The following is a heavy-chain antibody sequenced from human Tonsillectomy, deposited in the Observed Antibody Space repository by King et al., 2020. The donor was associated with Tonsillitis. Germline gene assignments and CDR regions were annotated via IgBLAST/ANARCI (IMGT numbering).Heavy chain of an antibody. CDR3: AKDYAVFRFKVFEY. V-gene: IGHV3-9*01. CDR2: ISWNSDSI. CDR1: GFIFDDYA. Sequence: EVQLVESGGGLEQPGRSLRLSCAAFGFIFDDYAMHWVRQAPGKGLEWVAGISWNSDSIEYGDSVKGRFTISRDNAKRSLYLQMNSLRPEDTALYYCAKDYAVFRFKVFEYWGQGTLVTVSS. J-gene: IGHJ4*02. D-gene: IGHD3-3*01.